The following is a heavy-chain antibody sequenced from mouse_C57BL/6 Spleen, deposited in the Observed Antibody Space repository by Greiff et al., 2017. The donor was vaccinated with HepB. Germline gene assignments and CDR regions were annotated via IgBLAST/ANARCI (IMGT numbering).Heavy chain of an antibody. CDR1: GFTFSDYG. Sequence: EVKVVESGGGLVKPGGSLKLSCAASGFTFSDYGMHWVRQAPEKGLEWVAYISSGSSTIYYADTVKGRFTISRDNAKNTLFLQMTSLRSEDTAMYYCARPYYGYDWYFDVWGTGTTVTVSS. V-gene: IGHV5-17*01. J-gene: IGHJ1*03. CDR3: ARPYYGYDWYFDV. D-gene: IGHD2-9*01. CDR2: ISSGSSTI.